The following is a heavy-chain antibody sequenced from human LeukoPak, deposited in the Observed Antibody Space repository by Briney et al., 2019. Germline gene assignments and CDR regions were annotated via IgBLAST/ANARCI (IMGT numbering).Heavy chain of an antibody. CDR1: GYAFSSSD. Sequence: EASVKVSCKASGYAFSSSDINWVRQATGQGLEWMGWMNPNSGNTYYAQRFQGRVTMTRDTSISTAYMEVSSLRSEDTAVYYCARGDIAVPGTPYYFEYWGQGTLVTVSS. CDR3: ARGDIAVPGTPYYFEY. D-gene: IGHD6-19*01. CDR2: MNPNSGNT. J-gene: IGHJ4*02. V-gene: IGHV1-8*01.